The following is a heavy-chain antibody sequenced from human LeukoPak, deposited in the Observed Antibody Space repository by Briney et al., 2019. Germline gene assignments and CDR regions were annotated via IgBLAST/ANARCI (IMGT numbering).Heavy chain of an antibody. V-gene: IGHV3-23*01. CDR3: AKVVYGFWSGYFF. J-gene: IGHJ4*02. D-gene: IGHD3-3*01. CDR1: GFTFSNYA. CDR2: ISGSGGNT. Sequence: GGSLRLSCAASGFTFSNYAMSWVRQAPGKGLEWVSAISGSGGNTYYADSVKGRFTISRDNSKNTLYLQMSSLRAEDTAVYYCAKVVYGFWSGYFFWGQGTQVTVSS.